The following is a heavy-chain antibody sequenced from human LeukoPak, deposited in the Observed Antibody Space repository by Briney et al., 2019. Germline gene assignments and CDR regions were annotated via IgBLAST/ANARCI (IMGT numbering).Heavy chain of an antibody. CDR1: GFSFTYAW. Sequence: GGSLRLSCVASGFSFTYAWMSWVRQAPGKGLQWVGHIRSETDGATTDYAAAVQGIFTISRDDSKKMLYLEMNSLKTEDTAVYYCTTDLNQRLKWFGNPLDHWGQGTPVTVSS. CDR2: IRSETDGATT. V-gene: IGHV3-15*01. J-gene: IGHJ4*02. D-gene: IGHD3-10*01. CDR3: TTDLNQRLKWFGNPLDH.